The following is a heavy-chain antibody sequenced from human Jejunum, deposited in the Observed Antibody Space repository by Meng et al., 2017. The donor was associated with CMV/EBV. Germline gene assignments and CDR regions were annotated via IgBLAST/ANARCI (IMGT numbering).Heavy chain of an antibody. CDR2: IKEDGSEK. CDR3: ARDRWAGYCTGSSCQGVYYGMDV. J-gene: IGHJ6*02. D-gene: IGHD2-8*02. Sequence: WVRQAPGKGLEWVANIKEDGSEKDYVDAVKGRFTVSRDNAKNTLELQMNSLRGEDTAVYYCARDRWAGYCTGSSCQGVYYGMDVWGQGTTVTVSS. V-gene: IGHV3-7*01.